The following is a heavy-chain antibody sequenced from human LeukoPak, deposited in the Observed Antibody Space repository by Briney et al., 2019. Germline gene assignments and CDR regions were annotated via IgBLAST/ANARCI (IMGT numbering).Heavy chain of an antibody. D-gene: IGHD5-12*01. CDR3: AKDLRGYSGYGNNWFDP. V-gene: IGHV3-21*01. CDR1: GFTFSSYS. Sequence: TGGSLRLSCAASGFTFSSYSMNWVRQAPGKGLEWVSSISSSSSYIYYADSVKGRCTISRDNSKNTLYLQMNSLRAEDTAVYYCAKDLRGYSGYGNNWFDPWGQGTLVTISS. J-gene: IGHJ5*02. CDR2: ISSSSSYI.